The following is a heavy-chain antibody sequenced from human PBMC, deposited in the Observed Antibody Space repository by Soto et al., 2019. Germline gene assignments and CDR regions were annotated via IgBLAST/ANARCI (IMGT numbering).Heavy chain of an antibody. D-gene: IGHD1-26*01. V-gene: IGHV4-28*01. CDR2: VYYSGST. CDR1: GYPISSSNW. Sequence: EALTPTCAVSGYPISSSNWWGWIRQPPGRGLEWLGSVYYSGSTYYNSSLKSQVTMSADTSKNPFSLKLTSVTAVDTAVYYCPRWVGATMRADYGGQGIQVTVSS. J-gene: IGHJ4*02. CDR3: PRWVGATMRADY.